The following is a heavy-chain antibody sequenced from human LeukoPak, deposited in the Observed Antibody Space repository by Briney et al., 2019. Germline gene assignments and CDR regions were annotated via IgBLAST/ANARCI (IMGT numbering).Heavy chain of an antibody. CDR2: ISSSGSTI. J-gene: IGHJ4*02. CDR3: ARGERGYGSGSYPSEGYYFDY. CDR1: GFTFSDYY. D-gene: IGHD3-10*01. V-gene: IGHV3-11*04. Sequence: GGSLRLSCAASGFTFSDYYMSWIRQAPGKGLEWVSYISSSGSTIYYADSVKGRFTISRDNAKNSLYLQMNSLRAEDTAVYYCARGERGYGSGSYPSEGYYFDYWGQGTLVTVSS.